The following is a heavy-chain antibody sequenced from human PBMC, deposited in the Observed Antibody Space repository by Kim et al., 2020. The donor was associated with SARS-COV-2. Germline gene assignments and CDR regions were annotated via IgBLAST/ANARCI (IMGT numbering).Heavy chain of an antibody. Sequence: GGSLRLSCAASGFTFSNAWMSWVRQAPGKGLEWVGRIKSKTDGGTTDYAAPVKGRFTISRDDSKNTLYLQMNSLKTEDTAVYYCTTDTWSSWYPYRTRKFDYWGQGTLVTVSS. CDR3: TTDTWSSWYPYRTRKFDY. CDR2: IKSKTDGGTT. V-gene: IGHV3-15*01. CDR1: GFTFSNAW. D-gene: IGHD6-13*01. J-gene: IGHJ4*02.